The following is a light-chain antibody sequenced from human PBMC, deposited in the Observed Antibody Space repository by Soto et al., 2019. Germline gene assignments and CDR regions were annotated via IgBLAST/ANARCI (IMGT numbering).Light chain of an antibody. CDR3: LQDYNYPWT. Sequence: AIQMTQSPSSLSASVGDRVTITCRASQGIRNDLGWYQQKPGKAPKLLIYAASSLQSGVPSRFRGSGSGTDFTLTIISLQPEDFATYYCLQDYNYPWTFGQGTKVEIK. V-gene: IGKV1-6*01. CDR1: QGIRND. J-gene: IGKJ1*01. CDR2: AAS.